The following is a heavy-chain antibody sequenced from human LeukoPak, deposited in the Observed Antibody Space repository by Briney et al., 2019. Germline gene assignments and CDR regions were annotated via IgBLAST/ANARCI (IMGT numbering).Heavy chain of an antibody. CDR3: ARDAEVGTLFGVLSRYNWFDP. D-gene: IGHD3-3*01. V-gene: IGHV3-7*01. CDR1: RFSISYYW. J-gene: IGHJ5*02. CDR2: INQDGSEK. Sequence: GGSLRLSCAASRFSISYYWMSWVRQAPGKGLEWVANINQDGSEKYYVDSVKGRFTISRDNAKKSLYLQMSSLRAEDTAVYYCARDAEVGTLFGVLSRYNWFDPWGQGALVTVSS.